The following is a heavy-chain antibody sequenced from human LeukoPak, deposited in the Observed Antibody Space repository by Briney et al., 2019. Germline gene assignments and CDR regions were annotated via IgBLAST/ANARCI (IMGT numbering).Heavy chain of an antibody. J-gene: IGHJ6*02. CDR3: ASGLITSFYYYGMDV. V-gene: IGHV1-46*01. CDR2: INPSGGGT. CDR1: GYTFTSYY. D-gene: IGHD3-3*01. Sequence: ASVKVSCKASGYTFTSYYMHWVRQAPGQGLEWMGIINPSGGGTSYAQKFQGRVTMTRDTSTSTVYMELSSLRSEDTAVYYCASGLITSFYYYGMDVWGQGTTVTVSS.